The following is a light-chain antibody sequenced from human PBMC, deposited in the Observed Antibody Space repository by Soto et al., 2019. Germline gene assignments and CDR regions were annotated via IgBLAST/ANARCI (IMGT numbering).Light chain of an antibody. J-gene: IGKJ5*01. CDR3: PQCHAPPIT. CDR2: AAS. Sequence: EIQMTHSPSSLSASVENRVTITYLASQSISSYLNWYQQKPGKAPKLLIYAASSLQSAVPPRFSGSGSGTDFTLTIITLPPEAVGMSSCPQCHAPPITFGQGTRLE. V-gene: IGKV1-39*01. CDR1: QSISSY.